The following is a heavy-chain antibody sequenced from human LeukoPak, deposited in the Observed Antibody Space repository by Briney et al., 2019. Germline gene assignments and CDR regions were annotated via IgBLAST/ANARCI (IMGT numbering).Heavy chain of an antibody. CDR2: IYYSGST. Sequence: SETLSLTCTVSGGSISSYYWSWTRQPPGKGLEWIGYIYYSGSTNYNPSLKSRVTISVDTSKNQFSLKLSSVTAADTAVYYCARTWIQRSYYYYGMDVWAKGPRSPSP. CDR1: GGSISSYY. CDR3: ARTWIQRSYYYYGMDV. V-gene: IGHV4-59*01. J-gene: IGHJ6*02. D-gene: IGHD5-18*01.